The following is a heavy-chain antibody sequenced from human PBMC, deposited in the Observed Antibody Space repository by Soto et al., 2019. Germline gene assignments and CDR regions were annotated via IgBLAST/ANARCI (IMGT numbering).Heavy chain of an antibody. CDR1: GGSMSGYY. V-gene: IGHV4-34*01. J-gene: IGHJ6*02. D-gene: IGHD3-3*01. CDR2: INHSGST. CDR3: AGGKYDFWSGYYNPYGTDV. Sequence: PSESLSLRRTVCGGSMSGYYWSWIRKPPGKGLEWIGEINHSGSTHYSPFVKSRVTISVDTSKNQFSLKLSSVTAADTAVYYCAGGKYDFWSGYYNPYGTDVWGQGTTVTVSS.